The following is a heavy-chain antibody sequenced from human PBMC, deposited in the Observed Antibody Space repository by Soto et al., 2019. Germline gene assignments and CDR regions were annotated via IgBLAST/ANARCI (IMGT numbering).Heavy chain of an antibody. V-gene: IGHV3-23*01. D-gene: IGHD1-1*01. CDR3: VNNPLGTTGGIDCFEL. CDR1: GFMFSNYA. Sequence: EVQLLESGGGLVQPGGSLRLSCEASGFMFSNYALSWVRQAPGMGLEWVSSIKPTGGSTDYADSVKGQFTISRDNSKNTLKLHVDGLRADATAICLGVNNPLGTTGGIDCFELWGRGTMVTVSS. CDR2: IKPTGGST. J-gene: IGHJ2*01.